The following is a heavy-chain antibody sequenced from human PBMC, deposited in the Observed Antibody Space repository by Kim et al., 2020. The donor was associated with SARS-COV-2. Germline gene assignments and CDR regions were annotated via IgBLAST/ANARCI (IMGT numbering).Heavy chain of an antibody. Sequence: GGSLRLSCAASGFTFSSYGMHWVRQAPGKGLEWVAVISYDGSNKYYADSVKGRFTISRDNSKNTLYLQMNSLRAEDTAVYYCAKSGGYCSGGSCYYYYYGMDVWGQGTTVTVSS. CDR1: GFTFSSYG. CDR3: AKSGGYCSGGSCYYYYYGMDV. V-gene: IGHV3-30*18. J-gene: IGHJ6*02. D-gene: IGHD2-15*01. CDR2: ISYDGSNK.